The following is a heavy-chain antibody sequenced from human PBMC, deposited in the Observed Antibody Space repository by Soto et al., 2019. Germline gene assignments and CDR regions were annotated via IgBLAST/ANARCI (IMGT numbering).Heavy chain of an antibody. D-gene: IGHD2-8*01. V-gene: IGHV3-33*01. CDR2: IWYDGSNK. CDR3: ARDSAGYCTNGVCRGFDP. CDR1: GFTFSSYG. Sequence: GGSLRLSCAASGFTFSSYGMHWVRQAPGKGLEWVAVIWYDGSNKYYADSVKGRFTISRDNSKNTLYLQMNSLRAEDTAVYYCARDSAGYCTNGVCRGFDPWGQGTLVTVSS. J-gene: IGHJ5*02.